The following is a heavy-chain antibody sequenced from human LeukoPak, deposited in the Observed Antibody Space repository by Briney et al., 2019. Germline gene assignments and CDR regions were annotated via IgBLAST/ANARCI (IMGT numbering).Heavy chain of an antibody. CDR2: INTDGSST. CDR1: GFTFSSYW. J-gene: IGHJ2*01. Sequence: GGSLRLSCAASGFTFSSYWMHWVRQAPGRGLVWVSRINTDGSSTSYADSAKGRFTISRDNAKNTLYLQMNSLRAEDTAVNYCARGSTVDWYFDLWGRGTLVTVSS. D-gene: IGHD4-11*01. V-gene: IGHV3-74*01. CDR3: ARGSTVDWYFDL.